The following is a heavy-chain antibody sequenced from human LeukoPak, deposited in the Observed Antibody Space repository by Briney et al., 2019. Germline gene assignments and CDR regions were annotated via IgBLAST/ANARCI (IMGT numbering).Heavy chain of an antibody. V-gene: IGHV1-69*13. CDR2: IIPIFGTA. CDR3: ASDIVVVVAATSYYGMDV. CDR1: GGTFSSYA. Sequence: SVTVSCKASGGTFSSYAISWVRQAPGQGLEWMGGIIPIFGTANYAQKFQGRVTITADESTSTAYMELSSLRSEDAAVYYCASDIVVVVAATSYYGMDVWGQGTTVTVSS. D-gene: IGHD2-15*01. J-gene: IGHJ6*02.